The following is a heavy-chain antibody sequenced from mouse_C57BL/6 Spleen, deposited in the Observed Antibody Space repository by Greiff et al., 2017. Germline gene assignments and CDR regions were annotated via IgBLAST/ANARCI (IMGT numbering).Heavy chain of an antibody. D-gene: IGHD2-4*01. V-gene: IGHV1-5*01. CDR1: GYTFTSYW. CDR2: IYPGNSDT. Sequence: VQLQQSGTVLARPGASVKMSCKTSGYTFTSYWMHWVKQRPGQGLEWIGAIYPGNSDTSYNQKFKGKAKLTAVTSASTAYMELSSLTNEDSAVYYCTREDYDYALTFDYWGQGTTLTVSS. CDR3: TREDYDYALTFDY. J-gene: IGHJ2*01.